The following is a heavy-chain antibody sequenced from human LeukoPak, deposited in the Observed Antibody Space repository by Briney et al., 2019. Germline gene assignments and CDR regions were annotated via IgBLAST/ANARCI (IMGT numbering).Heavy chain of an antibody. CDR3: AKSGGIAYDAFDI. D-gene: IGHD6-13*01. V-gene: IGHV3-30-3*02. CDR2: ISYDGSNK. J-gene: IGHJ3*02. Sequence: HPGGSLRLSCAASGFTFSSYAMHWVRQAPGKGLEWVAVISYDGSNKYYADSVKGRFTISRDNSKNTLYLQMNSLRAEDTAVYYCAKSGGIAYDAFDIWGQGTMVTVSS. CDR1: GFTFSSYA.